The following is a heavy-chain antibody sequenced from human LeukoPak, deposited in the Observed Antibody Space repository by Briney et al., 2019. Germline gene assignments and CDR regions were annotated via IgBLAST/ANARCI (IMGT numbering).Heavy chain of an antibody. Sequence: GGSLRLSCAASGFTSDDYGMSWVRQAPGTGLEWVSGINWNGVSTGYADSVKGRFTISRDNAKNTLYLQTNSLRAADTALDYCARDQAKGGATFGAFDIWGQGTMVTVSS. CDR1: GFTSDDYG. J-gene: IGHJ3*02. V-gene: IGHV3-20*04. CDR2: INWNGVST. CDR3: ARDQAKGGATFGAFDI. D-gene: IGHD1-26*01.